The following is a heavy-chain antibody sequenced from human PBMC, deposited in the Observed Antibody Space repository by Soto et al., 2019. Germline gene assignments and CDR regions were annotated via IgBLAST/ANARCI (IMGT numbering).Heavy chain of an antibody. CDR1: GFTFSSYW. D-gene: IGHD4-4*01. J-gene: IGHJ4*02. V-gene: IGHV3-7*01. CDR3: AREATVTTSEGGFDY. Sequence: GGSLRLSCAASGFTFSSYWMSWVRQAPGKGLEWVANIKQDGSEKYYVDSVKGRFTISRDNAKNSLYLQMNSLRAEDTAVYYCAREATVTTSEGGFDYWGQGTLVTVSS. CDR2: IKQDGSEK.